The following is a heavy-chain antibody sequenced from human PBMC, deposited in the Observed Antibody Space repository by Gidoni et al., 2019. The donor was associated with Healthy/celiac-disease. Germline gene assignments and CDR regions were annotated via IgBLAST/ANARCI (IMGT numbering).Heavy chain of an antibody. J-gene: IGHJ4*02. CDR2: SIPIFGTA. CDR3: VLYSSRNRGDDY. Sequence: QVQLVQSGAEVKKPGSSVKVSCQASGGTFSSYAISWVRQAPGQGLEWMGGSIPIFGTANYAQKFQGRVTITADESTSTAYMELSSLRSEDTAVYYCVLYSSRNRGDDYWGQGTLVTVSS. V-gene: IGHV1-69*01. D-gene: IGHD6-13*01. CDR1: GGTFSSYA.